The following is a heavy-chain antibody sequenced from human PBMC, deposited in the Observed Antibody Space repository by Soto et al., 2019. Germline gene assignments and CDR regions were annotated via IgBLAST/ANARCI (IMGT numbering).Heavy chain of an antibody. CDR2: MNPNSGNT. CDR3: ATTGQLLSPDAFDI. Sequence: ASVKVSCKASGYTFTSYAINWVRQAPGQGLEWMGWMNPNSGNTGYAQKFQGRVTMTRNTSISTAYMELSSLRSEDTAVYYCATTGQLLSPDAFDIWGQGTMVTVSS. V-gene: IGHV1-8*01. CDR1: GYTFTSYA. D-gene: IGHD2-2*01. J-gene: IGHJ3*02.